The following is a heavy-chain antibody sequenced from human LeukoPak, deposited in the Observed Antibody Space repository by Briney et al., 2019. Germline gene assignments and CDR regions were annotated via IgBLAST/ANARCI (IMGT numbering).Heavy chain of an antibody. Sequence: PSETLSLTCAVYGGSFSGYYWSWIRQPPGKGLEWIGEINHSGSTNYNPSLKSRVTISVDTSKNQFSLKLSSVTAADTAVYYCARGLWWGITMVRARTYFDYWGQGTLVTVSS. CDR2: INHSGST. CDR1: GGSFSGYY. D-gene: IGHD3-10*01. J-gene: IGHJ4*02. V-gene: IGHV4-34*01. CDR3: ARGLWWGITMVRARTYFDY.